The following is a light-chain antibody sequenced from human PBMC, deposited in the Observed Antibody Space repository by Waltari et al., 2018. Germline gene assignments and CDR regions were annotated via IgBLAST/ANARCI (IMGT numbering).Light chain of an antibody. CDR3: SSYTNRATLRV. CDR1: SSDIGNYNY. Sequence: QSALAQPASVSGSPGQSIAISCTGTSSDIGNYNYVSWYQQHPGKAPKLIHYEVSDRPSGVSRRFSGSKSGNKATLTISGLQADDEADYYCSSYTNRATLRVFGTGTKVTVL. CDR2: EVS. V-gene: IGLV2-14*01. J-gene: IGLJ1*01.